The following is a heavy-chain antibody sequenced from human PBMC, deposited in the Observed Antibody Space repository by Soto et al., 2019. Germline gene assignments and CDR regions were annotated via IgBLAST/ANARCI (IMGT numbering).Heavy chain of an antibody. D-gene: IGHD3-16*01. CDR2: ISGAGSST. J-gene: IGHJ4*02. CDR3: TKGWGDY. V-gene: IGHV3-23*01. CDR1: GFTFSTYL. Sequence: EAQVLESGGGLVQPGGSLRLSCLASGFTFSTYLMGWVRQAPGKGLEWVAGISGAGSSTSYADSVKGRFTISRDNSKNTLYLQMNSLRAEDTAVYYCTKGWGDYWGQGTLVTVSS.